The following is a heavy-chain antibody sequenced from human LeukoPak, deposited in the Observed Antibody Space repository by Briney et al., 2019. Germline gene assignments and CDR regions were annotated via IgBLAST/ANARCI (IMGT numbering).Heavy chain of an antibody. CDR2: FIPAFNTA. D-gene: IGHD7-27*01. J-gene: IGHJ3*02. Sequence: AAVKVSCKASGDTFGTYTISWVRQVPGQGLEWMGGFIPAFNTAHYARKFQGRVTIPMDASTTTAFMEMSSLRFEATAVYYCVRDKGLTGDTCAFDIWGQGTMVTVSS. V-gene: IGHV1-69*05. CDR3: VRDKGLTGDTCAFDI. CDR1: GDTFGTYT.